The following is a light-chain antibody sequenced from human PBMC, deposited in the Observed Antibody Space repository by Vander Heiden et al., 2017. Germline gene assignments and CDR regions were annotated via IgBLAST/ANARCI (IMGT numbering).Light chain of an antibody. CDR1: QSVGSY. Sequence: EIVLTQSPATLSLSPGERATLSCRASQSVGSYLVWYQQKPGQAPRVLIYDASNRATGIPARFSGSGSGTDFSLTISSLEAEDFAVYYCQQCKNWRITFGGGTKVEIK. CDR2: DAS. V-gene: IGKV3-11*01. CDR3: QQCKNWRIT. J-gene: IGKJ4*01.